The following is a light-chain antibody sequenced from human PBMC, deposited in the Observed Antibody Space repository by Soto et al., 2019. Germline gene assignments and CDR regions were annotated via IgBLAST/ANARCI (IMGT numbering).Light chain of an antibody. CDR2: DAS. J-gene: IGKJ5*01. CDR3: QQRSNWIT. V-gene: IGKV3-11*01. CDR1: QSVSSY. Sequence: EIVLTQSPGTLSLSPGERATLSCRASQSVSSYLAWYQQKPGQAPRLLIYDASNRATGIPARFSGSGSGTDFTLTFISLDPEDFAVYYCQQRSNWITFGQGTRLEIK.